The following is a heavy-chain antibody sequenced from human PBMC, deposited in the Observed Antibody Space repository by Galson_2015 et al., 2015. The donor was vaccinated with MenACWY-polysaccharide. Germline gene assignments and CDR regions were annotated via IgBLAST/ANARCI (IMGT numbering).Heavy chain of an antibody. Sequence: SLRLSCAASGFTFSNYGMHWVRQAPGKGLEWVTLIYYDGSKKEYADSVKGRFTISRDNSKNTLYLQMDSLRAEDTAVYYCSRLQSKYMDVWGKGTTATVSS. J-gene: IGHJ6*04. CDR1: GFTFSNYG. D-gene: IGHD4-11*01. CDR2: IYYDGSKK. V-gene: IGHV3-30*12. CDR3: SRLQSKYMDV.